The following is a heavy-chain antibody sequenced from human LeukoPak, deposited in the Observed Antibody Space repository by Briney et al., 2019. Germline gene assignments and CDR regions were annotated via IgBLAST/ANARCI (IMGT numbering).Heavy chain of an antibody. CDR3: GRGSEWGLLSCDY. Sequence: GGSLRLSCAASGFTFSSYSMNWVRQAPGKGLEWVSSISSSSSYIYYADSVKGGFTISRDNAKNSLYMKMSSLRADDTAVYYCGRGSEWGLLSCDYWGQGTLVTVSS. J-gene: IGHJ4*02. CDR2: ISSSSSYI. D-gene: IGHD1-26*01. V-gene: IGHV3-21*06. CDR1: GFTFSSYS.